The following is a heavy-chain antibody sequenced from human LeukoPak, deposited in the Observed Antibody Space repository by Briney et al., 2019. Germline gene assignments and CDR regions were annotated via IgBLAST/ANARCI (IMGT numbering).Heavy chain of an antibody. J-gene: IGHJ4*02. Sequence: SETLSLTCAVYGGSFSGYYWSWIRQPPGKGLEWIGEINHSGSTNYNPTLKSRVTISVDTSKNQFSLKLSSVTAADTAVYYCARSIGWSVRGRFDYWGQGTLVTVSS. CDR2: INHSGST. V-gene: IGHV4-34*01. CDR1: GGSFSGYY. D-gene: IGHD3-10*01. CDR3: ARSIGWSVRGRFDY.